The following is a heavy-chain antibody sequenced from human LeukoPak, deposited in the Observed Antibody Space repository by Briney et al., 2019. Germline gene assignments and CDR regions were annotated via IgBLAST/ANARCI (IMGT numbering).Heavy chain of an antibody. CDR1: GYTFTTYD. CDR2: MNPNSGYT. D-gene: IGHD1-1*01. Sequence: ASVKVSCKASGYTFTTYDINWVRQATGQGLEWMGWMNPNSGYTGYAQKFQGRVTITRDTSMSTAYMELSSLRSEDTAVYYCARAAFTGTTVLGYWGQGTLVTVSS. V-gene: IGHV1-8*03. CDR3: ARAAFTGTTVLGY. J-gene: IGHJ4*02.